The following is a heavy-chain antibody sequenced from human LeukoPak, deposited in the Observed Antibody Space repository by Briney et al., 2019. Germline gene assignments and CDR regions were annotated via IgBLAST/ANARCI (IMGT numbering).Heavy chain of an antibody. CDR3: ARDPNSGNSGSFDF. D-gene: IGHD4-23*01. Sequence: GGSLRLSCAASGFTFRTYEMHWVRQAPGKGLEWISYISGSGDTIFYADSVKGRFTISRDNARNSLFLQMNSLGAEDTAVYYCARDPNSGNSGSFDFWGHGTMVTVSS. V-gene: IGHV3-48*03. CDR2: ISGSGDTI. J-gene: IGHJ3*01. CDR1: GFTFRTYE.